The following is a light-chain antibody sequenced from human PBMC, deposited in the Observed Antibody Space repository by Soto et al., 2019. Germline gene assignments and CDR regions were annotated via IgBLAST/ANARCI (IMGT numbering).Light chain of an antibody. CDR1: RDVGSD. CDR2: AAS. V-gene: IGKV1-6*02. CDR3: MQGTHWPIT. J-gene: IGKJ5*01. Sequence: QMTQSPSALSASVVGKIIITFLASRDVGSDVSLYQQKPGQAPKLLIYAASNLYTGVPSRFSGSRSGTDFALKIGRVEAEDVGVYYCMQGTHWPITFGQGTRLEIK.